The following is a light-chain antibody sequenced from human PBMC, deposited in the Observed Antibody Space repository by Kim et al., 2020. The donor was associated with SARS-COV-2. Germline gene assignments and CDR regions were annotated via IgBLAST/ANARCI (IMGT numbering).Light chain of an antibody. CDR1: SSIIGSNS. CDR3: AAWNASLNVVV. V-gene: IGLV1-44*01. J-gene: IGLJ2*01. CDR2: SQD. Sequence: ELTQPPSASGAPGQRVTISCSGGSSIIGSNSVHWYQHLSGTAPKLLIFSQDRRPSRVPDRFSDSKSGTSATLDISGLQSEDEAEYYCAAWNASLNVVVFGGGTQLTVL.